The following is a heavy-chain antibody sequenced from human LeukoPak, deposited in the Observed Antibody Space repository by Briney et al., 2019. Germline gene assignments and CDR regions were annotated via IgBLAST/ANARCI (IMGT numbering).Heavy chain of an antibody. CDR3: ARSYFGSGTFNGFDY. D-gene: IGHD3-10*01. CDR2: IYHSGTT. V-gene: IGHV4-4*02. J-gene: IGHJ4*02. Sequence: SETLSLTCAVSGTSISLSNWWTWVRQPPGKGLEWIGEIYHSGTTNYNPSLKSRVTVSLDKSRNQFSLNLNSVSAADTAVYYCARSYFGSGTFNGFDYWGQGTLVTVSS. CDR1: GTSISLSNW.